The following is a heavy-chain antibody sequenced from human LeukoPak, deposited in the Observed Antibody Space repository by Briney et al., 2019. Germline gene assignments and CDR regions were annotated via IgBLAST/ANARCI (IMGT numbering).Heavy chain of an antibody. CDR2: INPRTGST. J-gene: IGHJ4*02. V-gene: IGHV1-46*01. CDR3: ARGVHVRVYDSNPHYGHY. CDR1: GYTVTGYY. D-gene: IGHD3-22*01. Sequence: ASVKVSCKASGYTVTGYYIFWVRQAPGQGLEWMGIINPRTGSTSYSQKFQGRVTMTRDMSTSTVYMELSNLRSEDTALYYCARGVHVRVYDSNPHYGHYWGQGTLVTVSS.